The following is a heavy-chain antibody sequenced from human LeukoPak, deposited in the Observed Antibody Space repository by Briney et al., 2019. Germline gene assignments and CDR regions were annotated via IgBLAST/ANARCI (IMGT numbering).Heavy chain of an antibody. J-gene: IGHJ4*02. CDR1: GFAFSGYG. Sequence: GGSLRLSCAASGFAFSGYGMHWVRQAPGKGLEWVAVIWYDGSNKYYEDSVKGRFTISRDASTNTPYLQMNSLRVDDTAVYYCARDNYCSSTDCYNFDYWGQGTLVTVSS. D-gene: IGHD2-2*02. V-gene: IGHV3-33*01. CDR3: ARDNYCSSTDCYNFDY. CDR2: IWYDGSNK.